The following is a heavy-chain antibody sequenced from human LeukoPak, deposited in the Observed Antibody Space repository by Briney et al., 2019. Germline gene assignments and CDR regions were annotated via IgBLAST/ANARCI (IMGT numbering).Heavy chain of an antibody. Sequence: GGSLRLSCAAAGLTVSSNYMSWARQAPGKGLEWVSVMYRSDATYYADSVKGRFTMSRDISKNTVYLQMDSLRSEDTAVCYCARDLPDQGANWGQGTLVTVSS. J-gene: IGHJ1*01. D-gene: IGHD1-14*01. CDR1: GLTVSSNY. V-gene: IGHV3-53*01. CDR2: MYRSDAT. CDR3: ARDLPDQGAN.